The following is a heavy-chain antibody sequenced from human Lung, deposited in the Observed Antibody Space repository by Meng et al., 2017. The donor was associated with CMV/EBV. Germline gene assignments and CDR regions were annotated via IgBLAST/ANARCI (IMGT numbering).Heavy chain of an antibody. V-gene: IGHV3-7*04. J-gene: IGHJ6*02. CDR3: ARAIVVPAAPYYYYYGMDV. D-gene: IGHD2-2*01. CDR2: IKQDGSEK. Sequence: ESXKISXAASGFTFSSYWMSWVRQAPGKGLEWVANIKQDGSEKYYVDSVKGRFTISRDNAKNSLYLQMNSLRAEDTAVYYCARAIVVPAAPYYYYYGMDVWGQWATVTVSS. CDR1: GFTFSSYW.